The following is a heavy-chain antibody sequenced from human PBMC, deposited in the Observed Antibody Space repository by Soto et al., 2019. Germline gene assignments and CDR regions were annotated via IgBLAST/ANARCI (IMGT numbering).Heavy chain of an antibody. V-gene: IGHV6-1*01. CDR2: TYYRSNWYN. Sequence: PSQTLSLTCAISGDSVSGNSAVWNWIRQSPSRGLEWLGRTYYRSNWYNHYAESVKSRITISPDTSKNQFSLQLNSVTPKDTAVYYCARGWSGFDYWGQGNLVTVSS. CDR3: ARGWSGFDY. J-gene: IGHJ4*02. D-gene: IGHD3-10*01. CDR1: GDSVSGNSAV.